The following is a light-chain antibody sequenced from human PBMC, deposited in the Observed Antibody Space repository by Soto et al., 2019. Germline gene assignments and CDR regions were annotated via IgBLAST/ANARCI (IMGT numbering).Light chain of an antibody. CDR1: QSISTY. Sequence: DIQMTQSPSSLSASVGDRVTITCRASQSISTYLNWYPQKPGKAPKLLICAASNLQSGVPSRFTGSGSGTDFALTISSLQPEDFATYYCQQTKNIPYTFGQRTKLEIK. V-gene: IGKV1-39*01. J-gene: IGKJ2*01. CDR3: QQTKNIPYT. CDR2: AAS.